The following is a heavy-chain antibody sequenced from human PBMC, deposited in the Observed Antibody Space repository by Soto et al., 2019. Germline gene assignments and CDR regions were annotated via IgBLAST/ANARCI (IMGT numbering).Heavy chain of an antibody. Sequence: EVQLLESGGDLVQPGGSLRLSCAASGFTFRGDAMSWVRQAPGKGLEWVSSISGSGEMTHYADSVKGQFTISRDNAKNTLYLQMESLRAEDTALYYCARSEMTYNWNDWGQGALVTVSS. CDR3: ARSEMTYNWND. CDR1: GFTFRGDA. J-gene: IGHJ4*02. D-gene: IGHD1-20*01. V-gene: IGHV3-23*01. CDR2: ISGSGEMT.